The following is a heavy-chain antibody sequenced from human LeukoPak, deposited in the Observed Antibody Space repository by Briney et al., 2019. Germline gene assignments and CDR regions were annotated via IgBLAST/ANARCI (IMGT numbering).Heavy chain of an antibody. J-gene: IGHJ6*02. CDR3: ARDVFFGFRYYYYGMDV. Sequence: GRSLRLSCAASGFTFSSYAMHWVRQAPGKGLEWVAVISYDGSNKYYADSVKGRFTISRDNSKNTLYLQMNSLRAEGTAVYYCARDVFFGFRYYYYGMDVWGQGTTVTVSS. V-gene: IGHV3-30*04. CDR1: GFTFSSYA. D-gene: IGHD2/OR15-2a*01. CDR2: ISYDGSNK.